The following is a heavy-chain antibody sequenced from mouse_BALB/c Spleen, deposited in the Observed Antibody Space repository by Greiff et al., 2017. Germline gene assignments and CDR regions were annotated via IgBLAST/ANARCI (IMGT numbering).Heavy chain of an antibody. J-gene: IGHJ1*01. CDR3: ARYVATDWYFDV. CDR1: GDSITSGY. D-gene: IGHD1-1*01. V-gene: IGHV3-8*02. Sequence: EVKLQQSGPSLVKPSQTLSLTCSVTGDSITSGYWNWIRKFPGNKLEYMGYISYSGSTYYNPSLKSRISITRDTSKNQYYLQLNSVTTEDTATYYCARYVATDWYFDVWGAGTTVTVSS. CDR2: ISYSGST.